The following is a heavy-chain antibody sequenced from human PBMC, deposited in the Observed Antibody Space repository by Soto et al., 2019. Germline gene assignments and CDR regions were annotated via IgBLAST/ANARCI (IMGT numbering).Heavy chain of an antibody. V-gene: IGHV1-18*01. J-gene: IGHJ4*02. Sequence: ASVKVSCKASGYTFTSYGISWVRQAPGQGLEWMGWISAYNGNTNYAQKLQGRVTMTTDTSTSTAYMELRSLRSDDTAVYYCATGSMQQLVGVRLAFDYWGQGTLVTVSS. CDR3: ATGSMQQLVGVRLAFDY. CDR1: GYTFTSYG. CDR2: ISAYNGNT. D-gene: IGHD6-13*01.